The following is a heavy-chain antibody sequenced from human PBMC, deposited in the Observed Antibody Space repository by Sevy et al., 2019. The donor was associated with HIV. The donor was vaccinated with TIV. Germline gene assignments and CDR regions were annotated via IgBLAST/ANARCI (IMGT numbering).Heavy chain of an antibody. D-gene: IGHD3-22*01. CDR3: ARVASMIVVDLDAFDI. V-gene: IGHV3-74*01. CDR2: INSDGSST. CDR1: GFSFSSYG. Sequence: GGSLRLSCAASGFSFSSYGMHWVRQAPGKGLVWVSRINSDGSSTSYADSVKGRFTISRDNAKNTLYLQMNSLRAEDTAVYYCARVASMIVVDLDAFDIWGQGTMVTVSS. J-gene: IGHJ3*02.